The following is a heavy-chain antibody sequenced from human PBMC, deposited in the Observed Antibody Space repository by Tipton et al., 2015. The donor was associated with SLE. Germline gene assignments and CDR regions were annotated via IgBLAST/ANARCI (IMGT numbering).Heavy chain of an antibody. CDR2: IRYDGSNK. CDR3: AKGRGPGTKRYYDFWSGEDLLG. D-gene: IGHD3-3*01. Sequence: SLRLSCAASGFTFSSYGMHWVRQAPGKGLEWVAFIRYDGSNKYYADSVKGRFTISRDNSKNTLYLQMNSLRAEDTAVYYCAKGRGPGTKRYYDFWSGEDLLGGGQGTLVTVSS. J-gene: IGHJ4*02. CDR1: GFTFSSYG. V-gene: IGHV3-30*02.